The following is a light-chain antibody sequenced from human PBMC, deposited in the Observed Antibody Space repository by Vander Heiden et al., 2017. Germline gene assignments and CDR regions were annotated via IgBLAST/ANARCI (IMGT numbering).Light chain of an antibody. CDR2: AAS. CDR1: QGISSY. V-gene: IGKV1-9*01. J-gene: IGKJ5*01. Sequence: EIPLTQSPSFLSASVGDRVTITCRASQGISSYLAWYQQKPGKAPKLLIYAASTLQSGVPSRFSGSGSGTEFTPTISSLQPEDFATYYCQQLNSYPFTFGQGTRLEIK. CDR3: QQLNSYPFT.